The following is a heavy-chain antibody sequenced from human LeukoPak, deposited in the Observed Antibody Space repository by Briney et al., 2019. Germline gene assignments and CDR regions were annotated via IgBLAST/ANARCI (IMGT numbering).Heavy chain of an antibody. J-gene: IGHJ4*02. CDR1: GFTFSSYA. CDR3: AKDISQGYTFGSIEEDY. D-gene: IGHD5-18*01. CDR2: ISGSGGST. V-gene: IGHV3-23*01. Sequence: GGSLRLSCAASGFTFSSYAMSWVRQAPGKGLEWVSAISGSGGSTYYADSVKGRFTISRDNSKNTLYLQMNSLGADDTAVYFCAKDISQGYTFGSIEEDYWGQGTLVTVSS.